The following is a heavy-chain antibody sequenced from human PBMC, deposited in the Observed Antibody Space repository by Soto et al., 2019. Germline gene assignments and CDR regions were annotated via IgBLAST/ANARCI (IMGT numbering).Heavy chain of an antibody. V-gene: IGHV4-59*01. Sequence: QVQLQESGPGLVKPSETLSLTCTVSGGSISSYYWSWIRQPPGKGLEWIGYIYYSGSTNYNPSLKSRVTISVDASKNQFSLKMRSVTAADTAVYYCARAQTESSGYDYGGYYYYYYMDVWGKGTTVTVSS. D-gene: IGHD5-12*01. CDR1: GGSISSYY. CDR2: IYYSGST. CDR3: ARAQTESSGYDYGGYYYYYYMDV. J-gene: IGHJ6*03.